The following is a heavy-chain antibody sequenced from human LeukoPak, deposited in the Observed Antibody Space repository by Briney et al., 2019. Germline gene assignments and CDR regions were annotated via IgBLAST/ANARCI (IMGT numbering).Heavy chain of an antibody. J-gene: IGHJ3*01. Sequence: ASVKVSCKASGYDFSVFYMHWVRQAPGQGLEWMGWMDTKSGDTVYAPSFQGRVSMTSDTSINTAYMELSSLTFDDSAIYYCATKGGLTPNTLAVWGHGTMVTVSS. V-gene: IGHV1-2*02. CDR3: ATKGGLTPNTLAV. D-gene: IGHD2-15*01. CDR1: GYDFSVFY. CDR2: MDTKSGDT.